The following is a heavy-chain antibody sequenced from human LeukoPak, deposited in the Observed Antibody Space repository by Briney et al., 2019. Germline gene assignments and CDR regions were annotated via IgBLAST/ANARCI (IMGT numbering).Heavy chain of an antibody. V-gene: IGHV3-23*01. Sequence: TGGSLRLSCAASGFIFSNYAMSWVRQAPGKGPEWVSGISASGGNPYYADSVKGRFTISRDNSENTLNLQMNSLRAEDTAVYYCAKARAGDITAAFNYWGQGTLVTVSS. CDR2: ISASGGNP. CDR1: GFIFSNYA. J-gene: IGHJ4*02. CDR3: AKARAGDITAAFNY. D-gene: IGHD6-13*01.